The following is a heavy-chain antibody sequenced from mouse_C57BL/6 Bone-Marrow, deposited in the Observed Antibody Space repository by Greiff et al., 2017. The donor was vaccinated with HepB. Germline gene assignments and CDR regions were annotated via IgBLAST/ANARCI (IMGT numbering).Heavy chain of an antibody. D-gene: IGHD1-1*01. CDR2: ISSGGSYT. J-gene: IGHJ1*03. V-gene: IGHV5-6*01. CDR3: ARHGNYYGSSPYWYFDV. Sequence: EVQVVESGGDLVKPGGSLKLSCAASGFTFSSYGMSWVRQTPDKRLEWVATISSGGSYTYYPDSVKGRFTISRDNAKNTLYLQMSSLKSEDTAMYYCARHGNYYGSSPYWYFDVWGTGTTVTVSS. CDR1: GFTFSSYG.